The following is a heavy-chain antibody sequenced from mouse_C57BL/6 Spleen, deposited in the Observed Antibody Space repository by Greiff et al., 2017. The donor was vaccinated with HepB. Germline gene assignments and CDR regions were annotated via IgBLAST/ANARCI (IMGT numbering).Heavy chain of an antibody. V-gene: IGHV7-3*01. CDR2: IRNKANGYTT. D-gene: IGHD1-1*01. CDR1: GFTFTDYY. Sequence: EVKLVESGGGLVQPGGSLSLSCAASGFTFTDYYMSWVRQPPGKALEWLGFIRNKANGYTTEYSASVKGRFTISRDNSQSILYLQMNALRAEDSATYYCARWDYGSPVDYWGQGTTLTVSS. J-gene: IGHJ2*01. CDR3: ARWDYGSPVDY.